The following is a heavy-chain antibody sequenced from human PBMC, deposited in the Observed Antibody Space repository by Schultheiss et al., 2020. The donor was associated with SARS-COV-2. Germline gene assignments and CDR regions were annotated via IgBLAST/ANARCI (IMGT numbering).Heavy chain of an antibody. V-gene: IGHV4-39*07. CDR1: GGSISSGGYY. J-gene: IGHJ4*02. CDR2: INHSGST. CDR3: ARGGWVVVHYFDY. D-gene: IGHD3-22*01. Sequence: SETLSLTCTVSGGSISSGGYYWSWIRQPPGKGLEWIGEINHSGSTNYNPSLKSRVTISVDTSKNQFSLKLSSVTAADTAVYYCARGGWVVVHYFDYWGQGTLVTVSS.